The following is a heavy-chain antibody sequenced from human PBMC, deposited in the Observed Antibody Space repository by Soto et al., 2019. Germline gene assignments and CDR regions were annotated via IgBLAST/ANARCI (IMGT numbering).Heavy chain of an antibody. CDR3: AKGRSYYYYYGVDV. V-gene: IGHV1-3*01. Sequence: ASVKVSCKASGYTFTSYDMHWVRQAPGQRLEWMGWINAGNGNTKYSQKFQGRVTITRDNSKSTLYLQMNSLRAEDTALYYCAKGRSYYYYYGVDVWGQGTTVTVSS. J-gene: IGHJ6*02. CDR1: GYTFTSYD. CDR2: INAGNGNT.